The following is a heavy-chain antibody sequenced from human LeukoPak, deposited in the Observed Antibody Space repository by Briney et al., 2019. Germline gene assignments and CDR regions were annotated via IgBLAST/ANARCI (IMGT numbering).Heavy chain of an antibody. V-gene: IGHV4-34*01. Sequence: SETLSLTCAAYGGSFSGYYWSWIRQPPGKGLEWIGEINHSGSTNYNPSLKSRVTISVDTSKNQFSLKLSSVTAADTAVYYCAGGFRRTPSYIAAAAPYYYYYMDVWGKGTTVTVSS. J-gene: IGHJ6*03. CDR3: AGGFRRTPSYIAAAAPYYYYYMDV. CDR1: GGSFSGYY. D-gene: IGHD6-13*01. CDR2: INHSGST.